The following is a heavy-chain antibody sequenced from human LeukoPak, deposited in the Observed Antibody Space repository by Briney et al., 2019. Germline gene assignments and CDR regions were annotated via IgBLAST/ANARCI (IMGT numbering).Heavy chain of an antibody. V-gene: IGHV3-23*01. CDR1: GFTFSRSA. CDR3: AKDGLYYDGSEHVYYFDS. D-gene: IGHD3-22*01. Sequence: GGSLRLSCAASGFTFSRSAMTWVRQGPGTGLEFVASIIGSGGATYYADSVKGRFPLSRDNSKNTLYLQMNSLRAEDTALYYCAKDGLYYDGSEHVYYFDSWGQGTLVTVSS. CDR2: IIGSGGAT. J-gene: IGHJ4*02.